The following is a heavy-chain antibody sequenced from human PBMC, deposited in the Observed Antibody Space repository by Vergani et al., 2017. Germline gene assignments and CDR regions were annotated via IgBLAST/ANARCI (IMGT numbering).Heavy chain of an antibody. J-gene: IGHJ4*02. CDR2: IGDDGSKK. CDR3: VGHGWLRSCNSDNCSRWDY. CDR1: GFIFKNHG. D-gene: IGHD2/OR15-2a*01. Sequence: QVQLVESGGGVVQPGTSLRLSCAASGFIFKNHGMQWVRQAPGKGLEWVALIGDDGSKKNYGDSMKGRFTISRDNSKDTLCLEMNSLRGEDSAVYYCVGHGWLRSCNSDNCSRWDYWGQGTPVTVSS. V-gene: IGHV3-33*01.